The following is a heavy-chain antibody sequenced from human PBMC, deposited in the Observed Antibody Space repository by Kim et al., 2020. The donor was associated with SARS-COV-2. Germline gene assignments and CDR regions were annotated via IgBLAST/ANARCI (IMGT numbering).Heavy chain of an antibody. Sequence: SETLSLTCAVYGGSFSGYYWSWIRQPPGKGLEWIGEINHSGSTNYNPSLKSRVTISVDTSKNQFSLKLSSVTAADTAVYYCARGGGIAARPYYYYYYMDVWGKGTTVTVSS. D-gene: IGHD6-25*01. CDR2: INHSGST. CDR1: GGSFSGYY. V-gene: IGHV4-34*01. CDR3: ARGGGIAARPYYYYYYMDV. J-gene: IGHJ6*03.